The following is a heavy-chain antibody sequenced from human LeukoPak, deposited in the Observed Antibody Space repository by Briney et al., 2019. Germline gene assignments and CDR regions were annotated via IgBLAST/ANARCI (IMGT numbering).Heavy chain of an antibody. Sequence: SETLSLTCTVSGGSISSYYWSWIRQPPGKGLEWIGYIYYSGSTNYNPSLKSRVTISVDTSKNQFSLKLSSATAADTAVYYCARARRDGYNYYYFDYWGQGTLVTVSS. CDR3: ARARRDGYNYYYFDY. CDR2: IYYSGST. CDR1: GGSISSYY. J-gene: IGHJ4*02. V-gene: IGHV4-59*01. D-gene: IGHD5-12*01.